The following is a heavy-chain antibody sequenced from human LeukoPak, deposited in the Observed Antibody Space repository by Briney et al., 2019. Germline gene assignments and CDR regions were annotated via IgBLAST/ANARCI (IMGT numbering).Heavy chain of an antibody. CDR3: ARAPRIAVAGNPWFDP. CDR2: ISSSSSFI. CDR1: GFTFSSYN. D-gene: IGHD6-19*01. V-gene: IGHV3-21*01. Sequence: GGSLRLSCAASGFTFSSYNMNWVRQAPGKGLEWVSFISSSSSFIYYADSVKGRFTISRDNAKNSLYLQMDSLRAEDTAVYYCARAPRIAVAGNPWFDPWGQGTLVTVSS. J-gene: IGHJ5*02.